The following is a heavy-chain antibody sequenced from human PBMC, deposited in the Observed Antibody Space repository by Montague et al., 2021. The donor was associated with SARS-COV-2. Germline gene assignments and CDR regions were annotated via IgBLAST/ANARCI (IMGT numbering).Heavy chain of an antibody. V-gene: IGHV4-34*01. J-gene: IGHJ4*02. CDR1: GASFSGYY. Sequence: SETLSLTCAVYGASFSGYYWKCTRLPPGNGLEWFGEIIHSGRTTYNPSLKSRVTMSVDTSKNQFSLKLSSVTAADTAVYYCARGARQGYGFRLGSFDYWGQGTLVTVSS. D-gene: IGHD3-10*01. CDR3: ARGARQGYGFRLGSFDY. CDR2: IIHSGRT.